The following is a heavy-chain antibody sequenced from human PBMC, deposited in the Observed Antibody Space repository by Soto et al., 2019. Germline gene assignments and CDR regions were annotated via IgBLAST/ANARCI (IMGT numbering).Heavy chain of an antibody. CDR3: AKTGYCGSTSCYSNYMDV. V-gene: IGHV3-30*18. D-gene: IGHD2-2*01. J-gene: IGHJ6*03. CDR1: GFTFSSYG. Sequence: QVQLVESGGGVVQPGRSLRLSCAASGFTFSSYGMHWVHQAPGKGLEWVAVISYDGSNKYYADSVKGRFTISRDNSKNTLYLQMNSLRAEDTAVYYCAKTGYCGSTSCYSNYMDVWGKGTTVTVSS. CDR2: ISYDGSNK.